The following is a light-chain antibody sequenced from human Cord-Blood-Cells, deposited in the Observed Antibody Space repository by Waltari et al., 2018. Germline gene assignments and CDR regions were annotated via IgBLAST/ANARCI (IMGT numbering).Light chain of an antibody. CDR1: SSDVGGYNY. CDR3: SSYTSSSTYV. CDR2: EVS. Sequence: QSALTQPAPVPGSPGQSITIPGPGTSSDVGGYNYVSWYQQPPGKAPKLMIYEVSNRPSGVSNRFSGSKSGNTASLTISGLQAEDEADYYCSSYTSSSTYVFGTGTKVTVL. V-gene: IGLV2-14*01. J-gene: IGLJ1*01.